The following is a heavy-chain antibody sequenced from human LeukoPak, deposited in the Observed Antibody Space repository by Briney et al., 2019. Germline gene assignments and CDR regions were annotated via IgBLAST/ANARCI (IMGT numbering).Heavy chain of an antibody. CDR3: ARDSYYYDSSGYYPYWGYYYYMDV. V-gene: IGHV4-4*07. D-gene: IGHD3-22*01. J-gene: IGHJ6*03. CDR2: IYTSGST. Sequence: SETLSLTCTVSGGSITSYYWSWIRQPAGKGLEWIGRIYTSGSTNYNPSLKSRVTMSVDTSKNQFSLKLSSVTAADTAVYYCARDSYYYDSSGYYPYWGYYYYMDVWGKGTTVTISS. CDR1: GGSITSYY.